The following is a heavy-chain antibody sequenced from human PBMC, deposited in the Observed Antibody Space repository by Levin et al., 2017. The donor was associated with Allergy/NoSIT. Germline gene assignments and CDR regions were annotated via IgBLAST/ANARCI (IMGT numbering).Heavy chain of an antibody. D-gene: IGHD3-10*01. CDR2: IYYSGST. J-gene: IGHJ4*02. CDR3: ARSYGSGSYSVYFDY. Sequence: SETLSLTCTVSGGSISSYYWSWIRQPPGKGLEWIGYIYYSGSTNYNPSLKSRVTISVDTSKNQFSLKLSSVTAADTAVYYCARSYGSGSYSVYFDYWGQGTLVTVSS. V-gene: IGHV4-59*01. CDR1: GGSISSYY.